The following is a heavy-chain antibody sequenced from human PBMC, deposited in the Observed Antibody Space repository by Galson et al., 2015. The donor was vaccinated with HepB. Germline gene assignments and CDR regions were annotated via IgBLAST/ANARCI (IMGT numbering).Heavy chain of an antibody. CDR1: GFSFSGNA. J-gene: IGHJ4*01. Sequence: SLRLSCAASGFSFSGNAMHWVRQAPGKGLEWLAVISYDGSNKYYADSVKGRFTISRDNSKNTLSLQMNSLRAEDAAVYYCARAPTSYLDLWGQGTLVSVSS. CDR2: ISYDGSNK. D-gene: IGHD1-26*01. CDR3: ARAPTSYLDL. V-gene: IGHV3-30-3*01.